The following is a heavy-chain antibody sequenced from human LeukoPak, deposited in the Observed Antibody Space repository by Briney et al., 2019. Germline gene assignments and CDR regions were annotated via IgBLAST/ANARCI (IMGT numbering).Heavy chain of an antibody. J-gene: IGHJ4*02. CDR3: ARDGAMGAGPDHFDY. CDR2: ISSSGNTI. V-gene: IGHV3-48*03. Sequence: GGSLRLSCAASGFTFSSYEMNWVRQAPGKGLEWVSYISSSGNTIYYADSVKGRFTISRDNARNSLSLQMNSLRAEDTAVYYCARDGAMGAGPDHFDYWGQGTLVTVSS. CDR1: GFTFSSYE. D-gene: IGHD3-16*01.